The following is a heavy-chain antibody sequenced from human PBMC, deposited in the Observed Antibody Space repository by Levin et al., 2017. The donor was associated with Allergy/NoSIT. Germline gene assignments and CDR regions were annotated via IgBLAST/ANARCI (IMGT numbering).Heavy chain of an antibody. CDR3: ARDNIGLPDAFDI. CDR2: ISWNSGSI. V-gene: IGHV3-9*01. D-gene: IGHD3-10*01. CDR1: GFTFDDYA. J-gene: IGHJ3*02. Sequence: GGSLRLSCAASGFTFDDYAMHWVRQAPGKGLEWVSGISWNSGSIGYADSVKGRFTISRDNAKNSLYWQMNRLRTEDTALYYCARDNIGLPDAFDIWGQGTMVIVSS.